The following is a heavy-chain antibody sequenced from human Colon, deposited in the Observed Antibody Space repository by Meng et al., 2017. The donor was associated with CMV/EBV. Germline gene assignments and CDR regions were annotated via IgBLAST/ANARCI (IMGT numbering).Heavy chain of an antibody. J-gene: IGHJ4*02. V-gene: IGHV3-20*04. CDR2: LTHDGQST. CDR3: ARDGSYSLDY. Sequence: GESLKISCAASGFTFDDYGMSWVRQAPGKGLVWVSRLTHDGQSTYADFVKGRFTISRDDGTNTLYLQMDSLTAEDSALYYCARDGSYSLDYWGQGTLVTVSS. D-gene: IGHD1-26*01. CDR1: GFTFDDYG.